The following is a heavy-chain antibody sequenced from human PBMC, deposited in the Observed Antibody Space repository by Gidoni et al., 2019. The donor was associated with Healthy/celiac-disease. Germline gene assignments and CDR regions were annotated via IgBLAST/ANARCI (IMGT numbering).Heavy chain of an antibody. J-gene: IGHJ4*02. Sequence: EVPRLESGGGLVQPGGALRLSCAASGFPFCSYAMSWVRQAPGKGLEWVSAISGSGGSTYYADSVKGRFTISRDNSKNTLYLQMNSLRAEDTAVYYCATTPNDSSGYRDYWGQGTLVTVSS. V-gene: IGHV3-23*01. CDR1: GFPFCSYA. CDR3: ATTPNDSSGYRDY. CDR2: ISGSGGST. D-gene: IGHD3-22*01.